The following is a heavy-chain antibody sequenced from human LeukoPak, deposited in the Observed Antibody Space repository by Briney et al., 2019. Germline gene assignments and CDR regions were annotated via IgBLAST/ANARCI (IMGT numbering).Heavy chain of an antibody. D-gene: IGHD6-13*01. CDR2: VSYDGSVK. CDR1: GFTFNTYG. V-gene: IGHV3-30*03. CDR3: TRAPIGAAGPFDF. J-gene: IGHJ4*02. Sequence: PGTSLRLSCAASGFTFNTYGMNWVRQAPGKGLEWVAIVSYDGSVKYYADSVKGRFTISRDNSKNTLYLQMDSLGAEDTAVYCCTRAPIGAAGPFDFWGQGTLVTVSS.